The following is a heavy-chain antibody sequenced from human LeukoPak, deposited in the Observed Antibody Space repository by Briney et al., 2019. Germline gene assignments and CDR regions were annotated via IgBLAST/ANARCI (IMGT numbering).Heavy chain of an antibody. CDR3: ARGDRQWLVSSYGMDV. CDR1: GFTFSSYG. J-gene: IGHJ6*02. CDR2: IWYDGSNK. D-gene: IGHD6-19*01. V-gene: IGHV3-33*01. Sequence: PGGPLRLSCAASGFTFSSYGMHWVRQAPGKGLEWVAVIWYDGSNKYYADSVKGRFTISRDNSKNTLYLQMNSLRAEDTAVYYCARGDRQWLVSSYGMDVWGQGTTVTVSS.